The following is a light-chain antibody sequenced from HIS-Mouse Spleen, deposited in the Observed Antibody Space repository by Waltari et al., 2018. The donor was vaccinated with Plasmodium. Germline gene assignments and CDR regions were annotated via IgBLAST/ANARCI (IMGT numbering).Light chain of an antibody. Sequence: SSELTQDPAVSVALGQTVRITCQGDSLRSYYASWYQQKPGQAPVLVIYVKNNRPSVIPDRFSGASSRNTASLTITGAQAEDEADYYCNSRDSSGTHGVFGGGTKLTVL. V-gene: IGLV3-19*01. CDR1: SLRSYY. CDR2: VKN. J-gene: IGLJ2*01. CDR3: NSRDSSGTHGV.